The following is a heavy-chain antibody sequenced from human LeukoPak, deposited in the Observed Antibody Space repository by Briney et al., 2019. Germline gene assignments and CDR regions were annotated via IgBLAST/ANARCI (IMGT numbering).Heavy chain of an antibody. CDR1: GGSFSGYY. CDR2: INHSVST. J-gene: IGHJ4*02. CDR3: ARVGYCSGGSCYAHDY. Sequence: PSETLSLTCAVYGGSFSGYYWSWIRQPPGKGLEWIGEINHSVSTNYNPSLKSRVTISIDTSKNQFSLKLSSVTAADTAVYYCARVGYCSGGSCYAHDYWGQGTLVTVSS. D-gene: IGHD2-15*01. V-gene: IGHV4-34*01.